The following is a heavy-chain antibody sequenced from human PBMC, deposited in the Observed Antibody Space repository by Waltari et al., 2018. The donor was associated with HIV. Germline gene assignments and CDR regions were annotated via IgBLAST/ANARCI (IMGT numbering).Heavy chain of an antibody. CDR2: VIASNSTI. V-gene: IGHV3-48*01. D-gene: IGHD2-2*01. J-gene: IGHJ3*02. CDR1: GCSFSYYS. CDR3: AKCEKDDSCAFDI. Sequence: EVQLVESGGSLVRPGGSLRLSCAASGCSFSYYSMNWVRQAPGKGVGGFYDVIASNSTIYYANSVKSRFTTARDNAKNSLFLQMMSLVAVDTAVFYCAKCEKDDSCAFDIWGQGTTVTVSS.